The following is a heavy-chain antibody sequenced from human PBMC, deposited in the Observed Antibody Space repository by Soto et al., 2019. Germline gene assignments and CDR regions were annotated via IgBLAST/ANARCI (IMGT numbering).Heavy chain of an antibody. J-gene: IGHJ6*02. CDR3: ARDLLPTFATEDYFYYGMDV. Sequence: SVKVSCKASGGTFSSYAISWVRQAPGQGLEWMGGIIPIFGTANYAQKFQGRVTITADESTSTAYMELSSLRSEDTAVYYCARDLLPTFATEDYFYYGMDVWGQGTTVT. CDR1: GGTFSSYA. CDR2: IIPIFGTA. D-gene: IGHD3-10*02. V-gene: IGHV1-69*13.